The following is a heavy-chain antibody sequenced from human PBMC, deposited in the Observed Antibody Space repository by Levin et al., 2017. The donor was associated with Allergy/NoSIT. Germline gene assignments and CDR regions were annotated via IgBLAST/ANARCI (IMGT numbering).Heavy chain of an antibody. CDR1: GFTFSTFW. V-gene: IGHV3-74*01. J-gene: IGHJ4*02. CDR2: INSDGNST. Sequence: GGSLRLSCAASGFTFSTFWMHWVRQAPGKGLVWVSRINSDGNSTNYADSVKGRITISRDNAKNTLYLQMNSTRAEDTAVYYCASAHDGSGNRHLDYWGQGTLVTVSS. D-gene: IGHD3-10*01. CDR3: ASAHDGSGNRHLDY.